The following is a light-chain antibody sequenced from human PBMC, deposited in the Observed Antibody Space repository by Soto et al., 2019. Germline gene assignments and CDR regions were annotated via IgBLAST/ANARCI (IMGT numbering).Light chain of an antibody. CDR3: QSHDISLDDSYV. Sequence: QPVLTQPPSVSGAPGQRVTISCTGSRSNIGAGYDVHWYQQLPGAAPKLLIYDNNNRPSGVPDRFSGSKSGTSASLAITGLQAEDEADYYCQSHDISLDDSYVFGTGTKVTVL. V-gene: IGLV1-40*01. CDR2: DNN. J-gene: IGLJ1*01. CDR1: RSNIGAGYD.